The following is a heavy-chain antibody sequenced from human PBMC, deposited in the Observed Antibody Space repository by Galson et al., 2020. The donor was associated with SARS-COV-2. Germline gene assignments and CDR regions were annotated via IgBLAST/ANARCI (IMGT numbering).Heavy chain of an antibody. J-gene: IGHJ6*02. D-gene: IGHD3-22*01. CDR3: ARGYDSSGYWMDSAYGMDV. CDR2: TRNKANSYTT. Sequence: GGSLRLSCAASGFTFSDHYMDWVRQAPGKGLEWVGRTRNKANSYTTEYAASVKGRFTISRDDSKNSLYLQMNSLKTEDTAVYYCARGYDSSGYWMDSAYGMDVWGQGTTVTVSS. CDR1: GFTFSDHY. V-gene: IGHV3-72*01.